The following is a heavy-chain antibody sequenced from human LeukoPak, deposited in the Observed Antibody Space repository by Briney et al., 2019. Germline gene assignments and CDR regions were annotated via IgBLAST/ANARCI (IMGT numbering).Heavy chain of an antibody. V-gene: IGHV3-48*01. CDR3: ARDSGRWLQFGYFDY. J-gene: IGHJ4*02. CDR2: ISNSSSAI. Sequence: GGSLRLSCAATGFTFSSFEMNWVRQAPGKGLEWVAYISNSSSAIYYADSVKGRFTISRDNSKNTLYLQMNSLRAEDTAVYYCARDSGRWLQFGYFDYWGQGTLVTVSS. CDR1: GFTFSSFE. D-gene: IGHD5-24*01.